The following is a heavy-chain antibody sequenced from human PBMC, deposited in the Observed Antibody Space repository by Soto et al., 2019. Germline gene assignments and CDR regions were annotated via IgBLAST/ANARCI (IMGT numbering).Heavy chain of an antibody. CDR1: GYTFTSYY. J-gene: IGHJ3*02. CDR2: INPSGGST. V-gene: IGHV1-46*01. CDR3: ARDLYYYDSRPESGAFDT. Sequence: ASVKVSCKASGYTFTSYYMHWVRQAPGQGLEWMGIINPSGGSTSYAQKFQGRVTMTRDTSTSTVYMELSSLRSEDTAVYYCARDLYYYDSRPESGAFDTWGQRTMVTVSS. D-gene: IGHD3-22*01.